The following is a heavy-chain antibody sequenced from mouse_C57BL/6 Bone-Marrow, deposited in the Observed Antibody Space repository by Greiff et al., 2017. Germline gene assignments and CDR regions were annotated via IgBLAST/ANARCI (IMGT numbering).Heavy chain of an antibody. D-gene: IGHD1-1*01. Sequence: QVQLQQSGAELARPGASVKLSCKASGYTFTSYGISWVKQRTGQGLEWIGEIYPRSGNTYYNEKFKGKATLTADKSSSTAYMELRSLTSEDSAVYDCARDCGSSAGLAFWGRGTGVTVT. CDR1: GYTFTSYG. CDR2: IYPRSGNT. J-gene: IGHJ1*03. V-gene: IGHV1-81*01. CDR3: ARDCGSSAGLAFWG.